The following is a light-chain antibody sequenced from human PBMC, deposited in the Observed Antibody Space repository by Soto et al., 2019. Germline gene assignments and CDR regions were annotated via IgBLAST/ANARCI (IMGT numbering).Light chain of an antibody. CDR2: GAS. CDR1: QSVSSN. J-gene: IGKJ5*01. CDR3: QQYGSSPRT. Sequence: EIVMTQSPATLSVSPGERATLSCRASQSVSSNLAWYQQKPGQAPRLLIYGASSRATGIPDRFSGSGSGTDFTLTISRLEPEDFAVYYCQQYGSSPRTFGQGTRPEI. V-gene: IGKV3-20*01.